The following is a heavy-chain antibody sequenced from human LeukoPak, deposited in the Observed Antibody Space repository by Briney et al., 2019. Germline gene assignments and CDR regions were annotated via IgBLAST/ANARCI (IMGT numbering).Heavy chain of an antibody. CDR2: LSGSCGGT. Sequence: GGSLRLSCAASGFTFSSYAMSWVRQAPGKGLEWVSGLSGSCGGTHYADAVKGRFPISRDNSKNTLYLQMNSLRAADKGVYYCAKGGGYSSDYVSAYWGQGTLVTVSS. D-gene: IGHD4-11*01. CDR1: GFTFSSYA. CDR3: AKGGGYSSDYVSAY. V-gene: IGHV3-23*01. J-gene: IGHJ4*02.